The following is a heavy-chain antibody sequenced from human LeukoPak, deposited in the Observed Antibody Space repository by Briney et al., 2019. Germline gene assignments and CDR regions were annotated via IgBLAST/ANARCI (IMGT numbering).Heavy chain of an antibody. Sequence: ASVKVSCKASGYTFTNYDINWVRQATGQGLEWMGWMNPNSGATGYAQNFQGRVTITRNTSITTAYMELSSLRSEDTAVYYCALKRSTWAYDNWLAPWGQGTLVTVSS. V-gene: IGHV1-8*03. CDR1: GYTFTNYD. CDR3: ALKRSTWAYDNWLAP. D-gene: IGHD4-17*01. CDR2: MNPNSGAT. J-gene: IGHJ5*02.